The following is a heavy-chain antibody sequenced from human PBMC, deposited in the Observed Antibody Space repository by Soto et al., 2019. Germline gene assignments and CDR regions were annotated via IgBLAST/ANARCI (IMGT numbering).Heavy chain of an antibody. CDR2: ISSSSSTI. V-gene: IGHV3-48*02. Sequence: GGSLRLSCAASGFTFSSYSMNWVRQAPGKGLEWVSYISSSSSTIYYADSVKGRFTISRDNAKNSLYLQMNSLRDEDTAVYYCARGGYSYGYHPNPMDVWGQGTKVTVSS. CDR1: GFTFSSYS. J-gene: IGHJ6*02. CDR3: ARGGYSYGYHPNPMDV. D-gene: IGHD5-18*01.